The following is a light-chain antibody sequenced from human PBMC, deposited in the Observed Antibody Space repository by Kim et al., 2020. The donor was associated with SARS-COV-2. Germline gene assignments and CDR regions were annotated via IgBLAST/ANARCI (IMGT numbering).Light chain of an antibody. CDR1: TGSVTSNHY. V-gene: IGLV7-46*01. CDR3: LLYYSGARV. J-gene: IGLJ3*02. CDR2: DTN. Sequence: PGGTVTLTCGSTTGSVTSNHYAFWFQQRPGQAPRTLIYDTNKGQSWTPSRFSGSLRGGEAALTLSGAQPEDEADYYCLLYYSGARVFGGGTQLTVL.